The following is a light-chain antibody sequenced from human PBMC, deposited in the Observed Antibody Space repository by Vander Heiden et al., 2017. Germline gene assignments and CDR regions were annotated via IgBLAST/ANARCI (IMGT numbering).Light chain of an antibody. J-gene: IGKJ4*01. CDR2: DAY. Sequence: IQTTQSPSFLSASVGDRVIITCQARQDISNYLHWYQQKPGKGPKLLIYDAYNLETEVPSRFSGSGSGTDFNFTISSLQPKDIATYYCQQYDNLPLTFGGGATVEIK. V-gene: IGKV1-33*01. CDR1: QDISNY. CDR3: QQYDNLPLT.